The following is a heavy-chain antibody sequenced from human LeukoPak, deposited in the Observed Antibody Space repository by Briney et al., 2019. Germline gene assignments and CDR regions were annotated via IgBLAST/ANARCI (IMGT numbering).Heavy chain of an antibody. J-gene: IGHJ6*02. V-gene: IGHV3-21*01. CDR2: ISSSSSYI. D-gene: IGHD3-10*01. CDR1: GFTFSSYS. Sequence: PGGSLRLSCAASGFTFSSYSMNWVRQAPGKGLEWVSSISSSSSYIYYADSVKGRFTISRDNAKNSLYLQMNSLRAEDTAVYYCARDSHGSGSYYFDYYYYGMDVWGQGTTVTVSS. CDR3: ARDSHGSGSYYFDYYYYGMDV.